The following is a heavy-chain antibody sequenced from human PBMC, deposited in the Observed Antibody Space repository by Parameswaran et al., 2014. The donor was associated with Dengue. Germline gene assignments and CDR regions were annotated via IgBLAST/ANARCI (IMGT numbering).Heavy chain of an antibody. CDR3: ASCYYDYVWGSYHSFDY. Sequence: WVRQAPGQGLEWMGGIIPIFGTANYAQKFQGRVTITADESTSTAYMELSSLRSEDTAVYYCASCYYDYVWGSYHSFDYWGQGTLVTVSS. CDR2: IIPIFGTA. V-gene: IGHV1-69*01. J-gene: IGHJ4*02. D-gene: IGHD3-16*02.